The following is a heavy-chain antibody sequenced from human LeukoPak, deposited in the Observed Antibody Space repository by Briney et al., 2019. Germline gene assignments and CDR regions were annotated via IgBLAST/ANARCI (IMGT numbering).Heavy chain of an antibody. CDR2: IYYSGST. D-gene: IGHD6-19*01. CDR1: GGSISSSSYY. Sequence: SETLSLTCTVSGGSISSSSYYWGWIRQPPGKGLEWIGSIYYSGSTYYNPSLKSRVTISVDTSKNQFSLKLSSATAADTAVYYCARDYGGWYYFDYWGQGTLVTVSS. V-gene: IGHV4-39*02. J-gene: IGHJ4*02. CDR3: ARDYGGWYYFDY.